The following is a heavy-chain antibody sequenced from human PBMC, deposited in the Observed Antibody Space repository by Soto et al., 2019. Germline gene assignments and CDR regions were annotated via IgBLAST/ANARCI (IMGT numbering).Heavy chain of an antibody. CDR1: GGSFSGYY. J-gene: IGHJ6*02. V-gene: IGHV4-34*01. D-gene: IGHD3-3*01. CDR3: ARGHTRFLEWLANIYYYYGMDV. Sequence: SETLSLTCAVYGGSFSGYYWSWIRQPPGKGLEWIGEINHSGSTNYNPFLKSRVTISVDTSKNQFSLKLSSVTAADTAVYYCARGHTRFLEWLANIYYYYGMDVWGQGTTVTVSS. CDR2: INHSGST.